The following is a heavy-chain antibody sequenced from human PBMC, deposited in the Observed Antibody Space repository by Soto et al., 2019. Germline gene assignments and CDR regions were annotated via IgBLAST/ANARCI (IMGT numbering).Heavy chain of an antibody. Sequence: ASVKVSCKASGYTFTGYYMHWVRQAPGQGLEWMGWINPNSGGTNYAQKFQGRVTMTRDTSISTAYMELSRLRSDDTAVYYCARSGLVAAAGPGGAGYWGQGTLVTVSS. V-gene: IGHV1-2*02. CDR2: INPNSGGT. CDR1: GYTFTGYY. J-gene: IGHJ4*02. D-gene: IGHD6-13*01. CDR3: ARSGLVAAAGPGGAGY.